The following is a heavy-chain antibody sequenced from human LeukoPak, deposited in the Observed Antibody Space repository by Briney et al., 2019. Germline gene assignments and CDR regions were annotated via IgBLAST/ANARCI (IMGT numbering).Heavy chain of an antibody. CDR2: ISYDGSNK. V-gene: IGHV3-30*18. Sequence: GRSLRLSCAASGFTFSSYGMHWVRQAPGKGLEWVAVISYDGSNKYYADSVKGRFTISRDNSKNTLYLQMNSLRAEDTAVYYCAKDGGATVDYWGQGTLVTVSS. CDR1: GFTFSSYG. CDR3: AKDGGATVDY. J-gene: IGHJ4*02. D-gene: IGHD5-12*01.